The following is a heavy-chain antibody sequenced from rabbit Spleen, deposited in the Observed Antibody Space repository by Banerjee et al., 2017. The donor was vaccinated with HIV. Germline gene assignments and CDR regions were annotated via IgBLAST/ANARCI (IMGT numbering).Heavy chain of an antibody. CDR3: ARDTASSFSSYGMDL. D-gene: IGHD8-1*01. CDR1: GFSFSSRDY. CDR2: IAGSSSGFT. Sequence: QSLEESGGDLVKPGASQTLTCTASGFSFSSRDYMCWVRQAPGKGLEWISCIAGSSSGFTYSATWAKGRFTISKTSSTTVTLQMTSLTAADTATYFCARDTASSFSSYGMDLWGQGTLVTVS. V-gene: IGHV1S40*01. J-gene: IGHJ3*01.